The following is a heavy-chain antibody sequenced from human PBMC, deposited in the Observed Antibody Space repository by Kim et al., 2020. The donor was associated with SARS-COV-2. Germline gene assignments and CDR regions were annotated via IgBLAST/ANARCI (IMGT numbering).Heavy chain of an antibody. J-gene: IGHJ3*02. Sequence: GGSLRLSCAASGFTFDGYGMSWVRQAPGKGLEWVAGINWNGGSTVYADSVKGRFTISRDKAKNSLYLQMNSLRAEDTALYYCARDRTVVSDAFDIWGQGTMVTVSS. CDR2: INWNGGST. CDR3: ARDRTVVSDAFDI. D-gene: IGHD2-15*01. CDR1: GFTFDGYG. V-gene: IGHV3-20*04.